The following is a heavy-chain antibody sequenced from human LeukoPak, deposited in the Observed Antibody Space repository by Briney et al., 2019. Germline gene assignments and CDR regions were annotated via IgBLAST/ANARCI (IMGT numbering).Heavy chain of an antibody. CDR3: ARDRRDLDYYYMDV. V-gene: IGHV3-53*01. Sequence: PGGSLRLSCAASGFTVSSNYMSWVRQAPGKGLEWASVIYSGGSTYYADSVKGRFTISRDNSKNTLYLQMNSLRAEDTAVYYCARDRRDLDYYYMDVWGKGTTVTVSS. CDR2: IYSGGST. CDR1: GFTVSSNY. J-gene: IGHJ6*03.